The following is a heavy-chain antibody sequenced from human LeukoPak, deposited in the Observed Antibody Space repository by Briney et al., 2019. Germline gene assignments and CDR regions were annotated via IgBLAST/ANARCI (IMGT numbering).Heavy chain of an antibody. CDR2: ISDSGRTT. CDR1: GLTFSNFK. D-gene: IGHD1-1*01. V-gene: IGHV3-48*03. CDR3: ARRELRYDAFDI. Sequence: SGGSLRLSCAVSGLTFSNFKMNWVRQAPGKGLEWVSYISDSGRTTFYADFVKGRFTISRDNAKNSLYLQMSSLRVEDTAVYYCARRELRYDAFDIWGQGTMVTVSS. J-gene: IGHJ3*02.